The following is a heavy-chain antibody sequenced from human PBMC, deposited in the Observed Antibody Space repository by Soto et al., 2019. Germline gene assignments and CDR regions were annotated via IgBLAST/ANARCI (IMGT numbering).Heavy chain of an antibody. CDR2: ISGSGGST. Sequence: EVQLLESGGGLVQPGGSLRLSCAASGFTFSSYAMSWVRQAPGKGLEWVSAISGSGGSTYYADSVKGRFTISRDNSKNTLYLQMNSLRAEDTAVYYCAKDRDYGGNSGVGYYFDYWGQGTLVTVSS. CDR3: AKDRDYGGNSGVGYYFDY. V-gene: IGHV3-23*01. D-gene: IGHD4-17*01. CDR1: GFTFSSYA. J-gene: IGHJ4*02.